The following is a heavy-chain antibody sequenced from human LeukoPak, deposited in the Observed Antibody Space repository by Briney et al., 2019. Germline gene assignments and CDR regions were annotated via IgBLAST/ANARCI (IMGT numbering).Heavy chain of an antibody. J-gene: IGHJ4*01. CDR1: GFTFSDYE. Sequence: GGSLRLSCAGSGFTFSDYEMNWVRQAPGKGLEWVSYIASTGSTTYYADSVKGRFTISRDNAKNSLYLQMNSLRAEDTAVYYCARGGIYSGYDWGQGSLVTASS. V-gene: IGHV3-48*03. CDR3: ARGGIYSGYD. D-gene: IGHD5-12*01. CDR2: IASTGSTT.